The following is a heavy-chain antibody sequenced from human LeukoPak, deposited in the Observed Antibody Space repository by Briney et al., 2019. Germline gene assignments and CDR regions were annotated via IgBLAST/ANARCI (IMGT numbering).Heavy chain of an antibody. Sequence: SQTLSLTCSVSGGSISSEDYYWSWIRQPPGKGLEWIGYMLYSGTAYYHPSLKSRVIISVDTSKNEFSLELTSVTAADTAVYYCARFRRGIYYFDYWGQGTLVTVSS. J-gene: IGHJ4*02. CDR1: GGSISSEDYY. V-gene: IGHV4-30-4*01. CDR2: MLYSGTA. CDR3: ARFRRGIYYFDY. D-gene: IGHD2-8*02.